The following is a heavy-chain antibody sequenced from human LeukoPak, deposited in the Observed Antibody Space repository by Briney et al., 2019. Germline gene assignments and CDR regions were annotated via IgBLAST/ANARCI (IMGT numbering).Heavy chain of an antibody. CDR2: ISYDGSNK. D-gene: IGHD2-2*01. Sequence: GRCLRLSCAASGFTFISYAMHWVRQAPSKWLEWVAVISYDGSNKYYADSVKGRFTISRDNSKNTLYLQMNSLRAEDTAVYYCALIEYCSSTSCYAFDYWGQGTLVTVSS. J-gene: IGHJ4*02. CDR1: GFTFISYA. CDR3: ALIEYCSSTSCYAFDY. V-gene: IGHV3-30*04.